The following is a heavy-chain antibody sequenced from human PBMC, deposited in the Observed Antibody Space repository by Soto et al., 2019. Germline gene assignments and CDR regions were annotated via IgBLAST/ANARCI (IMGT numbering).Heavy chain of an antibody. Sequence: GGSLRLSCSASGFTFSNYWMHWVRQGPGKGLVWVARLNIDGSTRNYADSVKGRFTISRDNAQNTLYLQMNSLRAEDTAVYYCAREQDWPPDYWGQGTLVTVSS. V-gene: IGHV3-74*01. D-gene: IGHD3-9*01. CDR1: GFTFSNYW. CDR2: LNIDGSTR. J-gene: IGHJ4*02. CDR3: AREQDWPPDY.